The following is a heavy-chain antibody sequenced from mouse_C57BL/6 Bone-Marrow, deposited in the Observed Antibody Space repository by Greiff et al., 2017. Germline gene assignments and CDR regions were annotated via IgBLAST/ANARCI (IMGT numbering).Heavy chain of an antibody. CDR1: GYTFTSYW. CDR2: IYPGSGST. V-gene: IGHV1-55*01. D-gene: IGHD2-5*01. J-gene: IGHJ1*03. CDR3: ARPYYSNVCYFDV. Sequence: QVQLQQPGAELVKPGASVKMSCKASGYTFTSYWITWVQQRPGQGLEWIGDIYPGSGSTNYTEKFKSKATLTVDTAASTAYMQLISLTSKDSAVYYCARPYYSNVCYFDVWGTGTTVTVSS.